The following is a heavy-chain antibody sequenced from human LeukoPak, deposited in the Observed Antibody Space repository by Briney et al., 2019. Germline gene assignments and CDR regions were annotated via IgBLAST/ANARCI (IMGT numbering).Heavy chain of an antibody. CDR1: GFTVSSNY. V-gene: IGHV3-66*01. CDR2: IYSGGST. D-gene: IGHD6-19*01. Sequence: GGSLRLSCAASGFTVSSNYMSGVRQAPGKGLEWVAVIYSGGSTYYADSVKGRFTISRDNSKNTLYLQMNSLRAEDTVVYYCAREKIGYNSALDGMDVWGQGTTVTVSS. J-gene: IGHJ6*02. CDR3: AREKIGYNSALDGMDV.